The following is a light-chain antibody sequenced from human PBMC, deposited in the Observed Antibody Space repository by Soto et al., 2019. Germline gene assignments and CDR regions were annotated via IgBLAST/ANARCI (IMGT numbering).Light chain of an antibody. V-gene: IGKV1-5*03. CDR3: QQYNSYPWT. CDR2: KAS. Sequence: DIQMTQSPSTLSASVGDRVTITCRASQSVRSWLAWYQQKPGKAPKLLIYKASSLESGVPSRFSGSGSGTEFTLTISSLQPDDFATYYCQQYNSYPWTFGQGTK. CDR1: QSVRSW. J-gene: IGKJ1*01.